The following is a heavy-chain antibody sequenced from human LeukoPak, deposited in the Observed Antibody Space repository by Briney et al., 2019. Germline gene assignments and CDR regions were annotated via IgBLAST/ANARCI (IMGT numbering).Heavy chain of an antibody. J-gene: IGHJ5*02. D-gene: IGHD1-26*01. CDR1: GGTFSSYA. Sequence: SVKVSCKASGGTFSSYAISWVRQAPGQGLEWMGGIIPIFGTANYAQKFQGRVTITADESTSTAYMELSSLRSEDTAVYYCARDHPEGWELLPGNWFDPWGQGTLVTVSS. CDR3: ARDHPEGWELLPGNWFDP. V-gene: IGHV1-69*13. CDR2: IIPIFGTA.